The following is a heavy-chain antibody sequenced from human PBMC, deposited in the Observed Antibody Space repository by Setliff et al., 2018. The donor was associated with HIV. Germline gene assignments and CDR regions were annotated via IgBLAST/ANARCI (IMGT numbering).Heavy chain of an antibody. CDR2: IYYNEKT. J-gene: IGHJ3*02. CDR3: AREDTTGYYSLSAFDI. CDR1: GDSASNSRYY. V-gene: IGHV4-39*02. Sequence: PSETLSLTCTVSGDSASNSRYYWAWIRQPPGKGLEYIGSIYYNEKTYYSPSLKGRVTISIDTSKNQFSLKLKSVTAADTAVYYCAREDTTGYYSLSAFDIWGQGTLVTVSS. D-gene: IGHD3-22*01.